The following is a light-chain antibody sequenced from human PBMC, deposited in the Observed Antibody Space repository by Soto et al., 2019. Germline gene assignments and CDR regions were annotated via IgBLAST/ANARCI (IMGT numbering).Light chain of an antibody. CDR3: SSYTSSSPYV. V-gene: IGLV2-14*01. CDR2: EVS. Sequence: QCVLTQPASVSGSRGQSITISCTGTSSDVGGYNYVSWYQQHPGKAPKLMIYEVSNRPSGVSNRFSGSKSGNTASLTISGLQAEDEADYYCSSYTSSSPYVFGTGTKVTVL. CDR1: SSDVGGYNY. J-gene: IGLJ1*01.